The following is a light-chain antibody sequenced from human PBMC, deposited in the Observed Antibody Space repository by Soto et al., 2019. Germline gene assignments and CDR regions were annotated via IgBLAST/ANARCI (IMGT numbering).Light chain of an antibody. CDR1: QSISSW. J-gene: IGKJ2*01. V-gene: IGKV1-5*01. Sequence: DIQMTQSPSPLSASVGDRVTITCRTSQSISSWLAGYQQKPGKAPKLLIYDASSLESGVPSRFSGSGSWTEFTLTISGLQPDDFATYYCQQYNSYSRTFGQGTKLEIK. CDR2: DAS. CDR3: QQYNSYSRT.